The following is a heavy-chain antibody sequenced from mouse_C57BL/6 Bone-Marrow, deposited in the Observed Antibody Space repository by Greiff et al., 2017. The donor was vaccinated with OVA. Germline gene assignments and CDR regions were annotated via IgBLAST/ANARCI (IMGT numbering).Heavy chain of an antibody. J-gene: IGHJ2*01. Sequence: VQLQQSGPELVKPGASVKISCKASGYTFTDYYMNWVKQSHGKSLEWIGDINPNNGGTSYNQKFKGKATLTVDKSSSTAYMELRSLTSEDSAVYYCARKRDWDYFDYWGQGTTLTVSS. CDR1: GYTFTDYY. CDR2: INPNNGGT. CDR3: ARKRDWDYFDY. V-gene: IGHV1-26*01. D-gene: IGHD4-1*01.